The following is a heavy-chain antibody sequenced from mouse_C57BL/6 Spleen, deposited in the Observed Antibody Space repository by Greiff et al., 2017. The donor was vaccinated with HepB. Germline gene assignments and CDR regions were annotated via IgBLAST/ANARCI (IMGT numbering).Heavy chain of an antibody. D-gene: IGHD1-1*01. CDR2: IYPGDGDT. J-gene: IGHJ2*01. V-gene: IGHV1-82*01. Sequence: VQLQQSGPELVKPGASVKISCKASGYAFSSSWMNWVKQRPGKGLEWIGRIYPGDGDTNYNGKFKGKATLTADKSSSTAYMQLSSLTSEDSAVYYCARLGYYGSSHYFDYWGQGTTLTVSS. CDR1: GYAFSSSW. CDR3: ARLGYYGSSHYFDY.